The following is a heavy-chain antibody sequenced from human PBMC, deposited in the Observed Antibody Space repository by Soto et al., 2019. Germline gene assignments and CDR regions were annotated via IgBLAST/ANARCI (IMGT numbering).Heavy chain of an antibody. Sequence: EVQLVESGGGLVQPGGSLRVSCAASGFTFSRFWMHWVRQAPGMGLVWVSRINSDGSSTNYADSVKGRFTISRDNAKNTLYLQMNSLRAEDTAVYYCARAGGSCSGGDCTHLYFYGMDVWGQGTTVTVSS. V-gene: IGHV3-74*01. CDR1: GFTFSRFW. J-gene: IGHJ6*02. CDR3: ARAGGSCSGGDCTHLYFYGMDV. D-gene: IGHD2-15*01. CDR2: INSDGSST.